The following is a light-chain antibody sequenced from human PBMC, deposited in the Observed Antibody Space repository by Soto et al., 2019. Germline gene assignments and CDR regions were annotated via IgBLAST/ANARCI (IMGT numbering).Light chain of an antibody. CDR3: QQYESYPYS. CDR2: DAS. CDR1: QSISSS. J-gene: IGKJ2*01. V-gene: IGKV1-5*01. Sequence: IQMTQSPSTVSASVGDRVTITCRASQSISSSLAWYQQKPGKAPKVLIYDASSLDSGVPSRLSGSGYGTEFTLTVSSLQPGDFATYSCQQYESYPYSFGQGTKLEIK.